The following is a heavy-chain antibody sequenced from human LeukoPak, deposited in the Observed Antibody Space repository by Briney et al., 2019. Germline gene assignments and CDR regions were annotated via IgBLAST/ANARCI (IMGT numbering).Heavy chain of an antibody. CDR3: ARDNIWFGEHDTRYYYYGMDV. J-gene: IGHJ6*02. V-gene: IGHV1-18*01. D-gene: IGHD3-10*01. CDR1: GYTFTSYG. CDR2: ISAYNGNT. Sequence: ASVKVSCKASGYTFTSYGISWVRQAPGQGLEWMGWISAYNGNTNYAQKLQGRVTMTTDTSTSTAYMELRSLRSDDTAVYYCARDNIWFGEHDTRYYYYGMDVWSQGTTVTVSS.